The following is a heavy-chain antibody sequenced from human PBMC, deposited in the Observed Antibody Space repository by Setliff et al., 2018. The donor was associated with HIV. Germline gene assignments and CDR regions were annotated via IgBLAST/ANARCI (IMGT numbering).Heavy chain of an antibody. CDR3: ARDSHCSGPSCYSVGQFFDY. CDR2: SIPVFGTV. V-gene: IGHV1-69*13. CDR1: GGTFSGYA. D-gene: IGHD2-15*01. J-gene: IGHJ4*02. Sequence: VASVKVSCKAPGGTFSGYAFSWVRQAPRQGFEWMGGSIPVFGTVSYAQKFLGRATITADESTNTSYMELTSLRSEDTAVYFCARDSHCSGPSCYSVGQFFDYWGQGTLVTVSS.